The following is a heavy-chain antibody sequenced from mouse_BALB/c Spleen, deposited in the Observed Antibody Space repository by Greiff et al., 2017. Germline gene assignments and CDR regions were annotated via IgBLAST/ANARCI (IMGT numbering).Heavy chain of an antibody. J-gene: IGHJ4*01. CDR2: INSNGGST. CDR1: GFTFSSYG. Sequence: EVHLVESGGGLVQPGGSLKLSCAASGFTFSSYGMSWVRQTPDKRLELVATINSNGGSTYYPDSVKGRFTISRDNAKNTLYLQMSSLKSEDTAMYYCARDPSSYYGNSYYAMDYWGQGTSVTVSS. D-gene: IGHD2-10*01. V-gene: IGHV5-6-3*01. CDR3: ARDPSSYYGNSYYAMDY.